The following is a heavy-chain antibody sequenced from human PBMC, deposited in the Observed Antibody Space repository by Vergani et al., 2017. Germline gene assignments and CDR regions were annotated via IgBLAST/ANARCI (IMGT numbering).Heavy chain of an antibody. CDR3: ASETHSGQRAVR. D-gene: IGHD6-19*01. CDR2: IHYSENT. J-gene: IGHJ4*02. V-gene: IGHV4-59*11. CDR1: FDSIRNLY. Sequence: QVQLQESGPGLVKSSETLSLTCSVSFDSIRNLYCNWIRQPPGKGLEWIGSIHYSENTNYNPSLTTRVTISVDTSKNQFSLTLTSVTAADTAVYYCASETHSGQRAVRWGQGILVTVTS.